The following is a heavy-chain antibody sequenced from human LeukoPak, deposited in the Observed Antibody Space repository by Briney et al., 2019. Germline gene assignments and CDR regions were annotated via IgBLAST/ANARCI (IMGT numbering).Heavy chain of an antibody. CDR1: GGSINSYY. Sequence: SETLSLTCTVSGGSINSYYWSWIRQPPGKGLEWIGYVYYNGNTNYNLSLKSRVTISVDTSNNQFSLRVNSVTAADTAVYYCARGVWFGELWGTYNYGMDVWGQGTTVTVSS. CDR2: VYYNGNT. J-gene: IGHJ6*02. CDR3: ARGVWFGELWGTYNYGMDV. V-gene: IGHV4-59*01. D-gene: IGHD3-10*01.